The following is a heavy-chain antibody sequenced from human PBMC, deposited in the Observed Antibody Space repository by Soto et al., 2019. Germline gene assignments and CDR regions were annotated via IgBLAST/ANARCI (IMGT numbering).Heavy chain of an antibody. V-gene: IGHV3-23*01. J-gene: IGHJ5*02. Sequence: GGSLRLSCAASGFTFSSYAMTWVRQARGKGLEWVSTIRGSGGTTHYADSVKGRFTISRDNSKNTLYLQMNSLRAEDTALYYCAKHSSSSGLGWFDPWGQGTLVTVSS. CDR1: GFTFSSYA. CDR2: IRGSGGTT. CDR3: AKHSSSSGLGWFDP. D-gene: IGHD6-6*01.